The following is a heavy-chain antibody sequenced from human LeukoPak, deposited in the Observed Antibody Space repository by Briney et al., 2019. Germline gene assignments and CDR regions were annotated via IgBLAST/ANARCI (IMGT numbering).Heavy chain of an antibody. CDR1: GGSFSSYY. V-gene: IGHV4-34*01. J-gene: IGHJ4*02. D-gene: IGHD3-10*01. CDR2: INHSGST. CDR3: ARRMVRGVYYFDY. Sequence: PSETLSLTCAVYGGSFSSYYWSWIRQPPGKGLEWIGEINHSGSTNYNPSLKSRVTMSVDTSKHQFSLKLSSVTAADTAVYYCARRMVRGVYYFDYWGQGILVTVSS.